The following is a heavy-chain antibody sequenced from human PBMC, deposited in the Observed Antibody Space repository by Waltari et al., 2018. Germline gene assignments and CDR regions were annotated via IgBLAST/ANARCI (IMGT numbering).Heavy chain of an antibody. V-gene: IGHV2-26*01. Sequence: QVTLKEFGPVLVKPTATLTLTCTVSVFSPSNARMGVSWIRQPPGNALEWLAHTFSNDEKSYSTSLKSRLTISKDTSKSQVVLTMTNMDPVDTATYYCARIPHCSGGSCYWYYYYYGMDVWGQGTTVTVSS. CDR1: VFSPSNARMG. CDR3: ARIPHCSGGSCYWYYYYYGMDV. CDR2: TFSNDEK. J-gene: IGHJ6*02. D-gene: IGHD2-15*01.